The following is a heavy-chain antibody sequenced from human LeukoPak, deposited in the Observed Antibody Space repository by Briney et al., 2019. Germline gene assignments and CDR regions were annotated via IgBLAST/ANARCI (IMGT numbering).Heavy chain of an antibody. Sequence: GGSLRLSCAASGFTFSDYYMSWIRQAPGKGLEWVSYISSSGSTIYYADSVKGRFTISRDNAKNSLYLQMNSLRAEDTAVYYCARVNEEYCSSTSCYNYYYYYMDVWGKGTTVTISS. J-gene: IGHJ6*03. V-gene: IGHV3-11*01. CDR2: ISSSGSTI. CDR3: ARVNEEYCSSTSCYNYYYYYMDV. D-gene: IGHD2-2*02. CDR1: GFTFSDYY.